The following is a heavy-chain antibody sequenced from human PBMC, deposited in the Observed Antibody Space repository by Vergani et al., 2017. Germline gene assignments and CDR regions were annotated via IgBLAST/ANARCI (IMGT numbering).Heavy chain of an antibody. D-gene: IGHD6-6*01. CDR2: ISSNGGST. CDR3: ASDQEGHSSSSPPDY. CDR1: GFTFSTYA. V-gene: IGHV3-64*01. Sequence: EVQLLESGGGLVQPGGSLRLSCAASGFTFSTYAMHWVRQAPGKGLEYVSGISSNGGSTYYANSVKGRFTISRENSKNTLFLLMGSLRAEDMAVYYCASDQEGHSSSSPPDYWGQGTLVTVSS. J-gene: IGHJ4*02.